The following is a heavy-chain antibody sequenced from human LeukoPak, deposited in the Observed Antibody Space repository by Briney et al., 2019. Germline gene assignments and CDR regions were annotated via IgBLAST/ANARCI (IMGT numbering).Heavy chain of an antibody. J-gene: IGHJ4*02. CDR1: GLSFTDYY. Sequence: GSLRLSCAASGLSFTDYYMSWIRQAPGKGQEWVSYIGISGSPIYYADSVKGRFTISRDNAKNSVYLQLNSLRAEDTAFYYCATLSSSSVGYWGQGTLVTVSS. CDR3: ATLSSSSVGY. V-gene: IGHV3-11*01. CDR2: IGISGSPI. D-gene: IGHD6-19*01.